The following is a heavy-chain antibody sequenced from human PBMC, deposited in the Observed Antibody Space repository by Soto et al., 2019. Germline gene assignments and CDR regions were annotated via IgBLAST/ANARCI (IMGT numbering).Heavy chain of an antibody. CDR2: INAGNGNT. J-gene: IGHJ6*02. CDR3: ARVGSGDGDDGGPEDYYYGMDV. Sequence: QVQLVQSGAEVKKPGASVKVSCKASGYTFTSYAMHWVRQAPGQRLEWMGWINAGNGNTKYSQKFQGSVTITRDPSARTAYMQLSSLRSEDTALYYCARVGSGDGDDGGPEDYYYGMDVWCQGTTVTVSS. V-gene: IGHV1-3*01. CDR1: GYTFTSYA. D-gene: IGHD4-17*01.